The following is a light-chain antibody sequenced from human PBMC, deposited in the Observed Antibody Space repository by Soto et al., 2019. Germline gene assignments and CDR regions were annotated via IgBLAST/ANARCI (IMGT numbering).Light chain of an antibody. J-gene: IGKJ2*01. CDR1: QSRSKW. CDR3: HQANSYPYT. Sequence: DIQMTQSPSTQSASIGDRVTITCRASQSRSKWFACDQQKPGKAPKLLIYDASSLESGVPSRFSGSGSGTEFTLYISSLQPDDFATYDCHQANSYPYTFGPGTRLEIK. CDR2: DAS. V-gene: IGKV1-5*01.